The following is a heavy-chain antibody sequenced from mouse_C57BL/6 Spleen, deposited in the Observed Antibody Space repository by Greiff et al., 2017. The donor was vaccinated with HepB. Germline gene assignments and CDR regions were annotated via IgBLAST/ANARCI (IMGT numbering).Heavy chain of an antibody. CDR2: ISSGSSTI. Sequence: EVKLMESGGGLVKPGGSLKLSCAASGFTFSDYGMHWVRQAPEKGLEWVAYISSGSSTIYYADTVKGRFTISSDNAKNTLFLQMTSLRSADTAMFYCARDYGNYRSAMDYWGQGTSVTVAS. D-gene: IGHD2-1*01. V-gene: IGHV5-17*01. CDR1: GFTFSDYG. CDR3: ARDYGNYRSAMDY. J-gene: IGHJ4*01.